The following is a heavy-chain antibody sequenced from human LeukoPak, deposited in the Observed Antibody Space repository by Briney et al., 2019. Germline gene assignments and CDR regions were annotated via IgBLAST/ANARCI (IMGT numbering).Heavy chain of an antibody. V-gene: IGHV4-34*01. CDR2: INHSGST. D-gene: IGHD3-10*01. J-gene: IGHJ5*02. CDR1: GGSFSGYY. CDR3: ARGRRGSLVRGMPYNWFDP. Sequence: SETLSLTCAVYGGSFSGYYWSWIRQPPGKGLEWIGEINHSGSTNYNLSLKSRVTISLDTSTNQCALKLSSVAAADTAVYYCARGRRGSLVRGMPYNWFDPWGQGTLVTVSS.